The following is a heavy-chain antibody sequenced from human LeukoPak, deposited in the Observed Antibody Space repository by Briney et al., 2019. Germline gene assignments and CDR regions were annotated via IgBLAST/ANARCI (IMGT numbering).Heavy chain of an antibody. J-gene: IGHJ4*02. CDR3: ARTSALGGTYFDD. V-gene: IGHV4-4*07. D-gene: IGHD1-26*01. Sequence: SETLSLTCTVSGGSLNPYYWSWIRQPAGKGLEWIGRIYFSGSTHYIPSLQSRVTMSVDRSKNQFSLKLSSVTAADTAVYYCARTSALGGTYFDDWGQGTLVTVSS. CDR1: GGSLNPYY. CDR2: IYFSGST.